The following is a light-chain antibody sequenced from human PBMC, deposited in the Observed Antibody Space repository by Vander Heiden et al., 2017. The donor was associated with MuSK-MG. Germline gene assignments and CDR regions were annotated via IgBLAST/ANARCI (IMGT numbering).Light chain of an antibody. V-gene: IGKV3-11*01. CDR3: QQHDNWPPWT. CDR1: QSVSSY. CDR2: DAS. J-gene: IGKJ1*01. Sequence: EIVLTQSPATLSLSPGERATLSCRASQSVSSYLAWYQQKPGQAPRLLIYDASNRATGIPARFSGSGYGTDFTLTISSLEPEDFAVYFCQQHDNWPPWTFGQGTKVEIK.